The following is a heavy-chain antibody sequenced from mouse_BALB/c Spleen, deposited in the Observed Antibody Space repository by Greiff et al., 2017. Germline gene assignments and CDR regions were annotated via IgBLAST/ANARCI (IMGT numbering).Heavy chain of an antibody. CDR3: VTYGNYAY. CDR2: IRSKSNNYAT. J-gene: IGHJ3*01. D-gene: IGHD2-1*01. V-gene: IGHV10S3*01. CDR1: GFTFNTNA. Sequence: EAGGGLVQPKGSLKLSCAASGFTFNTNAMNWVRQAPGKGLEWVARIRSKSNNYATYYADSVKDRFTISRDDSQSMLYLQMNNLKTEDTAMYYCVTYGNYAYWGQGTLVTVSA.